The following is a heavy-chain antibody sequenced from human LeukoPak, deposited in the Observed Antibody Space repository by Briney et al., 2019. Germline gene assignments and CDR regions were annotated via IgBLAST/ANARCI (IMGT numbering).Heavy chain of an antibody. Sequence: GGSLRLSCAASGFTFSSYAMSWVRQAPGKGLEWVSVISGSGGSTYYADSVKGRFTLSRDNSKNSLYLQMNSLRVEDTAVYYCARGLHGRYSYGAFDYWGQGTLVTVSS. CDR1: GFTFSSYA. CDR2: ISGSGGST. V-gene: IGHV3-23*01. CDR3: ARGLHGRYSYGAFDY. D-gene: IGHD5-18*01. J-gene: IGHJ4*02.